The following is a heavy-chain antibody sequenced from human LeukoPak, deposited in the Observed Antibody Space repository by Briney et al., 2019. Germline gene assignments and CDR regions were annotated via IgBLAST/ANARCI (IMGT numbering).Heavy chain of an antibody. CDR1: GGSISSYY. D-gene: IGHD6-13*01. Sequence: SETLSLTCTVSGGSISSYYWSWIRQPPGKGLEWIGYIYYSGSTNYNPSLKSRVTISVDTSKNQFSLKLSSVTAADTAVYYCARDKAAAGGGIDYWGQGTLVTVSS. J-gene: IGHJ4*02. CDR2: IYYSGST. CDR3: ARDKAAAGGGIDY. V-gene: IGHV4-59*01.